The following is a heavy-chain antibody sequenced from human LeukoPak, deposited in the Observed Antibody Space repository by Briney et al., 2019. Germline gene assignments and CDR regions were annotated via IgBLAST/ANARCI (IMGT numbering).Heavy chain of an antibody. CDR3: ARHIPVIWSSGYYYGMDV. CDR2: ISYSGST. D-gene: IGHD3-3*01. CDR1: GGSISIYY. J-gene: IGHJ6*02. V-gene: IGHV4-59*08. Sequence: PSETLSLTCTVPGGSISIYYWSSIRQPPGKGLEWIGHISYSGSTNYNPSLRCRVAISEDTSRNQFSLRLNSVTAADTAVYYCARHIPVIWSSGYYYGMDVWGQGTTVTVSS.